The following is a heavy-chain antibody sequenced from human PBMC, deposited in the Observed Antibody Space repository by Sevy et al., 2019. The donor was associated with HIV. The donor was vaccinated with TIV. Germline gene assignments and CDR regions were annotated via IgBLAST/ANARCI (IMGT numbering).Heavy chain of an antibody. CDR3: AKDASSSWTGGTFQH. D-gene: IGHD6-13*01. CDR2: ISASGGGT. CDR1: GFIFSGYV. V-gene: IGHV3-23*01. J-gene: IGHJ1*01. Sequence: GGSLRLSCAASGFIFSGYVMSWVRQAPGKGLEWVSGISASGGGTYYEDSGKGRFTVSRDHSKNTLYLEMNSLRAEDTAVYYCAKDASSSWTGGTFQHWGQGTLVTVSS.